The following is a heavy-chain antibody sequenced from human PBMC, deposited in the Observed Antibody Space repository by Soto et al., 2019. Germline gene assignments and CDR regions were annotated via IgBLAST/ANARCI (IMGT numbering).Heavy chain of an antibody. D-gene: IGHD3-16*01. CDR1: GFTFSRYV. J-gene: IGHJ2*01. CDR2: ISGSSANT. CDR3: AQMGPYCYFDL. Sequence: EVQLLESGGGLVQPGGSLRLSCAASGFTFSRYVMSWVRQAPGKGLEWVSAISGSSANTYYADSLKGRFTISRDNTKNTLYLQIDSLSAEDTAVYFCAQMGPYCYFDLWGRGTLVTVSS. V-gene: IGHV3-23*01.